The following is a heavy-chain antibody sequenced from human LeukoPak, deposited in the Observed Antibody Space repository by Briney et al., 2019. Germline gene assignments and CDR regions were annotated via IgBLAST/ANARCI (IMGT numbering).Heavy chain of an antibody. J-gene: IGHJ6*03. CDR2: INPTGGST. CDR3: ERDGLVLVPADPYYYYYYMDG. V-gene: IGHV1-46*01. D-gene: IGHD2-2*01. CDR1: GYTFTNHY. Sequence: ASVKVSCKASGYTFTNHYMHWVRQAPGEGLEWMGIINPTGGSTSYAQKFQGRVTMTRHTSTTTVYMELSSLRSEETAVYYCERDGLVLVPADPYYYYYYMDGWGKGTTVTVSS.